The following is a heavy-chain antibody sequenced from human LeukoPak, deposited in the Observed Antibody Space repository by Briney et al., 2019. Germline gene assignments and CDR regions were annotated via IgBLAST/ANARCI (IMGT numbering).Heavy chain of an antibody. CDR2: ISAYNGNT. V-gene: IGHV1-18*01. D-gene: IGHD3-22*01. CDR1: GYTFTSYG. Sequence: ASVKVSCKASGYTFTSYGISWVRQAPGQGLEWMGWISAYNGNTNYAQKLQGRVTMTTDTSTSTAYMELRSLRSDDTAVYYCARLIVVVITGYYYMDVWGKGTTVTVSS. CDR3: ARLIVVVITGYYYMDV. J-gene: IGHJ6*03.